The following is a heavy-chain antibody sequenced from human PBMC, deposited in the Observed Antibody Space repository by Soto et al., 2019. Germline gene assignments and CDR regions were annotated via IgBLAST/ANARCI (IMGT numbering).Heavy chain of an antibody. CDR1: GFDVTTNC. D-gene: IGHD1-1*01. Sequence: GGSLRLSCVGSGFDVTTNCMRWVRQAPGKGLECVSIVCTGGATHYADSVKGRFAISRDSSKNTVHLQMNNVRAEDTAVYYCVRDKRTISGIFPGYWGQGTQVTVSS. CDR2: VCTGGAT. V-gene: IGHV3-53*01. CDR3: VRDKRTISGIFPGY. J-gene: IGHJ4*02.